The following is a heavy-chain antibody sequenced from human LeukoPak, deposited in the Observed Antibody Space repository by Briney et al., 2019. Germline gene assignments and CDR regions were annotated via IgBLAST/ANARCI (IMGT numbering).Heavy chain of an antibody. CDR2: NYHSGTT. J-gene: IGHJ4*02. CDR1: GYSISSGYY. D-gene: IGHD3-3*01. CDR3: ARHAHQYYDFWSGYYHYFDY. Sequence: SETLSLTCAVSGYSISSGYYRGWIRQPPGKGLEWIGSNYHSGTTYYNPSYKSRVTISVDTSKNQSSLQLSSVTAADTAVYYCARHAHQYYDFWSGYYHYFDYWGQGTLVTVSS. V-gene: IGHV4-38-2*01.